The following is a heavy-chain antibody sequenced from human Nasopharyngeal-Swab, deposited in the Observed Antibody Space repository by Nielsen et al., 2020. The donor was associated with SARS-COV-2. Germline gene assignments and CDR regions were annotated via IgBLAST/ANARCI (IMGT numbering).Heavy chain of an antibody. D-gene: IGHD3-3*01. CDR2: INHSGST. V-gene: IGHV4-34*01. CDR3: ARGAPNYDLWSGYYYYYGMDV. Sequence: WLGEINHSGSTNYSPSLKSRVTISVDTSKNQFSLKLSSVTAADTAVYYCARGAPNYDLWSGYYYYYGMDVWGQGTTVTVSS. J-gene: IGHJ6*02.